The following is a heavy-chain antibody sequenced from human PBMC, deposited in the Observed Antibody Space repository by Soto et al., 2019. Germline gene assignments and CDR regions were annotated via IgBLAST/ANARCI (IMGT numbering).Heavy chain of an antibody. CDR1: GFTFSSYD. D-gene: IGHD6-6*01. V-gene: IGHV3-13*01. Sequence: EVQLVESGGGLVQPGGSLRLSCAASGFTFSSYDMHWVRQATGKGLEWVSAIGTAGDTYYPGSVKGRFTISRENAKNSLYLQMNSLRAGDTAVYYCARTVTEYSSKYYYYYMDVWGKGTTVTVSS. J-gene: IGHJ6*03. CDR2: IGTAGDT. CDR3: ARTVTEYSSKYYYYYMDV.